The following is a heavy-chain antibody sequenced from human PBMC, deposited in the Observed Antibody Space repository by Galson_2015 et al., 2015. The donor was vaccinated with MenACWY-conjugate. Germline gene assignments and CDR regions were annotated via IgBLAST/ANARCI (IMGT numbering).Heavy chain of an antibody. V-gene: IGHV3-23*01. CDR1: GFTFSSYT. D-gene: IGHD3-9*01. CDR2: IRGSGTST. J-gene: IGHJ6*02. CDR3: ARGWISSDWYVSIGGDYYGLDV. Sequence: SLRLSCAASGFTFSSYTMSWVRQAPGKGLEWVSTIRGSGTSTYYADSVKGRLTISRDSAKNTLYLQTNSLRAEDTGIYYSARGWISSDWYVSIGGDYYGLDVWGQGTTVSVSS.